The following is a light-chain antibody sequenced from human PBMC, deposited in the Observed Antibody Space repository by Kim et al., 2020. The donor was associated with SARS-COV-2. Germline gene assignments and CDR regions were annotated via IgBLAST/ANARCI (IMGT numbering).Light chain of an antibody. J-gene: IGLJ2*01. V-gene: IGLV3-9*01. CDR1: NIGSKK. Sequence: SYELTQPLSVSVAPGQTARITCGADNIGSKKVHWYQKRPGQAPVVVIYRDTNRSSGIPDRFSGSNSGNTATLIISGAQVGDEADYFCQVWDSSTFVVFGGGTQLTVL. CDR3: QVWDSSTFVV. CDR2: RDT.